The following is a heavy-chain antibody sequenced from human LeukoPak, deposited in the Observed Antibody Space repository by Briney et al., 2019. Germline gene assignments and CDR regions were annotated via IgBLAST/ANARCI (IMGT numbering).Heavy chain of an antibody. CDR3: ARRRGGYEFDP. Sequence: GASVKVSCKASGYTFSGYYMHWVRQAPGQGLEWMGWINPNNGGTNYAQKFQGRVTMTRDTSISTAYMELSRLRSDDTAVYYCARRRGGYEFDPWGQGTLVTASS. CDR2: INPNNGGT. V-gene: IGHV1-2*02. D-gene: IGHD5-24*01. J-gene: IGHJ5*02. CDR1: GYTFSGYY.